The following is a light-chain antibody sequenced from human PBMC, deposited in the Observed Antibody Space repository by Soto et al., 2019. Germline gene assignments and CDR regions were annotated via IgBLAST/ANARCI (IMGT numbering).Light chain of an antibody. V-gene: IGKV3-20*01. CDR3: QQYGTSPWK. J-gene: IGKJ1*01. CDR2: DAS. Sequence: VALTQSPGTLSLSPGARATLSCRASQTIANNYLTWYQQKPGQAPRVLIYDASTRATGIPDRFSGSGSGTDFTLTISRLEPEDFAVYYCQQYGTSPWKFGQGTKVDIK. CDR1: QTIANNY.